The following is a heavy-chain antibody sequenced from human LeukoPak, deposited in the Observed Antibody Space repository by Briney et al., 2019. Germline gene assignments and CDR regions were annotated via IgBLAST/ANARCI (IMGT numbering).Heavy chain of an antibody. CDR1: GFTFGKYW. V-gene: IGHV3-7*03. CDR2: IKLDGSEK. CDR3: AKDDSGWYSDY. J-gene: IGHJ4*02. D-gene: IGHD6-19*01. Sequence: GGSLRLSCVASGFTFGKYWMSWVRQAPGKGLEWVANIKLDGSEKNYVDSVKGRFTISRDNTKNTLYLQMNSLRAEDTAVYYCAKDDSGWYSDYWGQGTLVTVSS.